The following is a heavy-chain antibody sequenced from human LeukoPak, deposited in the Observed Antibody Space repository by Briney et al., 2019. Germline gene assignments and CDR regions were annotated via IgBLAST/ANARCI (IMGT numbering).Heavy chain of an antibody. J-gene: IGHJ4*02. D-gene: IGHD6-13*01. CDR3: AGSIAAAGPFDY. CDR1: GFTFSSYS. V-gene: IGHV3-21*01. CDR2: ISSSSSYI. Sequence: PGGSLRLSCAASGFTFSSYSMNWVRQAPGKGLEWVSSISSSSSYIYYADSVKGRFTISRDNAKNSLYLRMNSLRAEDTAVYYCAGSIAAAGPFDYWGQGTPVTVSS.